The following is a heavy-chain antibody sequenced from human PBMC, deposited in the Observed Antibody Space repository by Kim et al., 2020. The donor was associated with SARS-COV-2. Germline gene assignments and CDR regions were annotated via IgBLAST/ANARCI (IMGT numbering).Heavy chain of an antibody. D-gene: IGHD5-18*01. CDR3: ARGHVQLGP. Sequence: SETLSLTCAVYGGSFSGYYWSWIRQPPGKGLEWIGEINHSGSTNYNPSLKSRVTISVDTSKNQFSLKLSSVTAADTAVYYCARGHVQLGPWGQGTLVTVSS. J-gene: IGHJ4*02. CDR1: GGSFSGYY. V-gene: IGHV4-34*01. CDR2: INHSGST.